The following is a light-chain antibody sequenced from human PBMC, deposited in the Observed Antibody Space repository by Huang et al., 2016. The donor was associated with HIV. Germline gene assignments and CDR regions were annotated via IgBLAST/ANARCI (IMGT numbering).Light chain of an antibody. CDR2: GAS. CDR1: QSISSN. CDR3: QQYNNWPRT. J-gene: IGKJ2*01. Sequence: ETVMTQSPATVSMSPGENATLSCRASQSISSNLAWYQQNPGQIPKLLIYGASSRATDIPARFSGSGSGTEFTLTISSLQSEDSAVYFCQQYNNWPRTFGQGTKLEIK. V-gene: IGKV3-15*01.